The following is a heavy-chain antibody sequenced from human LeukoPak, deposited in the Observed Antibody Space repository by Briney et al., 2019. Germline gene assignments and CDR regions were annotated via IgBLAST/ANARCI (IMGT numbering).Heavy chain of an antibody. CDR2: ISAYNGNT. D-gene: IGHD6-13*01. CDR3: ARAQGIAAAGFLYGY. V-gene: IGHV1-18*01. J-gene: IGHJ4*02. Sequence: ASVKVSCKASGYTFTSYGISWVRQAPGQGLEWMGWISAYNGNTNYAQKFQGRVTMTRDTSISTAYMELSRLRSDDTAVYYCARAQGIAAAGFLYGYWGQGTLVTVSS. CDR1: GYTFTSYG.